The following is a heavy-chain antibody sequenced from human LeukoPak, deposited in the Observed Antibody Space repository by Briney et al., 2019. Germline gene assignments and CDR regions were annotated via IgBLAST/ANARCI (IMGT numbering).Heavy chain of an antibody. J-gene: IGHJ2*01. CDR1: GGSISSYF. CDR3: ARDSGGYNLYLDL. Sequence: PSETLSLTCTVSGGSISSYFWSWIRQPAGKRLEWIGRIYTIGSTNYNPSLKSRVIMSVDTSKNQFSLKLSSVTAADTAVYYCARDSGGYNLYLDLWGRGTLVTVSS. CDR2: IYTIGST. D-gene: IGHD5-24*01. V-gene: IGHV4-4*07.